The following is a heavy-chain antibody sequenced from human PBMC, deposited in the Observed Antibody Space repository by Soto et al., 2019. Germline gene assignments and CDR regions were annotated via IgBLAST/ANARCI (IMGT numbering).Heavy chain of an antibody. CDR1: GFTFDDHV. CDR3: VNSVREPGPTEGWGYCVAK. D-gene: IGHD1-26*01. V-gene: IGHV3-9*01. CDR2: IQWGSGSL. Sequence: EVRLVESGGGLVQPGRPLRLSCIASGFTFDDHVMHWVRRAPGKGLEWVAGIQWGSGSLDYANSVKGRFTISRDNAKKLLCLQMNSMERADTALYLCVNSVREPGPTEGWGYCVAKWGQGTQVTVSS. J-gene: IGHJ4*02.